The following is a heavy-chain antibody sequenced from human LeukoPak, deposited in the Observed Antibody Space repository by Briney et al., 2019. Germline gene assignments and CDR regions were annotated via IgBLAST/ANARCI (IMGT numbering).Heavy chain of an antibody. CDR2: IYHGGST. V-gene: IGHV4-38-2*02. D-gene: IGHD6-13*01. Sequence: SETLSLTCTVSGYSISSGYYWGWMRQPPGKGLEWIGSIYHGGSTYYNPSLKSRVTISVDTSKNQFSLKLSSVTAADTAVYYCARADYSSTWSHDYYYMDVWGKGTTVTVSS. CDR3: ARADYSSTWSHDYYYMDV. J-gene: IGHJ6*03. CDR1: GYSISSGYY.